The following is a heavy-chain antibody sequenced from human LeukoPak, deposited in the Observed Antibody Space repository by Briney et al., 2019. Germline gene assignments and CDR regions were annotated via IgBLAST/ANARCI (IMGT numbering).Heavy chain of an antibody. V-gene: IGHV3-66*01. CDR3: ARELRSPTVTNHFDY. CDR1: GFTVSSNY. Sequence: AGGSLRLSCAASGFTVSSNYMSWVRQAPGKGLEWVSVIYSGGSTYYADSVKGRFTISRDNSKNTLYLQMNSLRAEDTAVYYCARELRSPTVTNHFDYWGQGTLVTVSS. J-gene: IGHJ4*02. CDR2: IYSGGST. D-gene: IGHD4-17*01.